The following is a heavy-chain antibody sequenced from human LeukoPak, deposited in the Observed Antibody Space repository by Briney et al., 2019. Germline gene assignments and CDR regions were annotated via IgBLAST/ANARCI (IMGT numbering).Heavy chain of an antibody. J-gene: IGHJ4*02. CDR3: AGADSSGYDYAGLDY. V-gene: IGHV4-59*01. CDR1: GGSISSYY. CDR2: IYYSGST. Sequence: SETLSLTCTVSGGSISSYYWSWIRQPPGKGLEWIGYIYYSGSTNYNPSLKSRVTISVDTSKNQFSLKLSSVTAADTAVYYCAGADSSGYDYAGLDYWGQGTLVTVSS. D-gene: IGHD3-22*01.